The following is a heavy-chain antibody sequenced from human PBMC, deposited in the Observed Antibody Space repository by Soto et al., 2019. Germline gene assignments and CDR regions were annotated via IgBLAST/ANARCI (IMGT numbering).Heavy chain of an antibody. Sequence: EVQLVQSGAEVKKPGESLKISCKGSGYSFTSYWIGWVRQMLGKGLEWMGNIYPGDSDTRYSPSFQGQVTISADKSISTAYLQWSSLKASDTAMYYCARLSTVTTRPYYYGMDVWGQGTTVTVSS. D-gene: IGHD4-17*01. CDR1: GYSFTSYW. J-gene: IGHJ6*02. CDR3: ARLSTVTTRPYYYGMDV. CDR2: IYPGDSDT. V-gene: IGHV5-51*01.